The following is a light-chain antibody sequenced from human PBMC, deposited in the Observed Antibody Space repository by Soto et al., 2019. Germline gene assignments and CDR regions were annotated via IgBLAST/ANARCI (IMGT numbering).Light chain of an antibody. J-gene: IGKJ1*01. V-gene: IGKV1-5*01. CDR3: QQTYTNPQT. Sequence: IHLTQSPSTLSAPVGDRVTITCRASQSVSIWLAWYRQKPGKAPEVLVWDASSLQSGVPSRFSGSGAGTHFVLTISNFQPEDSATYFCQQTYTNPQTFGQGTKVDIK. CDR2: DAS. CDR1: QSVSIW.